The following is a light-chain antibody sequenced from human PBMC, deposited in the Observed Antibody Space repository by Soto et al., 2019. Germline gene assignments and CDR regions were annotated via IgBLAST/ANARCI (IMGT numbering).Light chain of an antibody. CDR2: VAS. J-gene: IGKJ1*01. V-gene: IGKV1-6*01. Sequence: IEMTQPPSSLSASVGDIVTIACRASRDIRTALSWYQHRPGQAPKVLICVASSLQSGVPSRFSGSGYGTDFTLTISSLQPEDFATYYCLQDYNYPWTFGQGTKVDIK. CDR1: RDIRTA. CDR3: LQDYNYPWT.